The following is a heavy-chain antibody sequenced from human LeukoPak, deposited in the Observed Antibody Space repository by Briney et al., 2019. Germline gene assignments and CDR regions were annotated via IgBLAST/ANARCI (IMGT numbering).Heavy chain of an antibody. CDR2: IRYDGSNK. Sequence: GGSLRLSCAASGFTFSSYGMHWVRQAPGKGLEWVAFIRYDGSNKYYADSVKGRFTISGDNSKNTLYLQMNSLRAEDTAVYYCAKSGGIVVVVAATIDYWGQGTLVTVSS. D-gene: IGHD2-15*01. V-gene: IGHV3-30*02. CDR3: AKSGGIVVVVAATIDY. J-gene: IGHJ4*02. CDR1: GFTFSSYG.